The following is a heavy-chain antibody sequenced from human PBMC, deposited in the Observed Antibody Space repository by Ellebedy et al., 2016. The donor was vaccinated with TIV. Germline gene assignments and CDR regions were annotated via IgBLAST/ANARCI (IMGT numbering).Heavy chain of an antibody. CDR3: ARQGARGYSYWTIDY. J-gene: IGHJ4*02. D-gene: IGHD5-18*01. V-gene: IGHV4-39*01. CDR1: DGSISSSSFY. CDR2: VYYSGNT. Sequence: MPSETLSLTCPVSDGSISSSSFYWGWNRQPPGQGLEWIGSVYYSGNTYYNSSLRSQVTIFVDTSKTQFSLKLTSVTAADTAGYYCARQGARGYSYWTIDYWGQGTLVTVSS.